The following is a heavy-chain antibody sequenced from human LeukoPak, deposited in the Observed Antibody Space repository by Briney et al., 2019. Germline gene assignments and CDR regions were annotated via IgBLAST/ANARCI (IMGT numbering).Heavy chain of an antibody. J-gene: IGHJ4*02. D-gene: IGHD5-12*01. CDR3: AGERYDHDHY. Sequence: SETLSLTCTVSGGSISSYYWSWIRQPAGKGLEWIGRIYTSGSTNYNPSLKSRVTMSVDTSKNQFSLKLRSVTAADTAEYYCAGERYDHDHYWGQGPLVPVST. CDR2: IYTSGST. V-gene: IGHV4-4*07. CDR1: GGSISSYY.